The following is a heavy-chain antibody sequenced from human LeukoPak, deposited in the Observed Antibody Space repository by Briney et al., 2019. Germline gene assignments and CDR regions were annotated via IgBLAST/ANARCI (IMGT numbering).Heavy chain of an antibody. Sequence: PSETLSLTCTVSGGSISSHYWSWIRQPPGKGLEWIGYIYTSGSTNYNPSLKSRVTISVDTSKNQFSLKLSSVTAADTAVYYCARTITIFGVVIKGWFDPWGQGTLVTVSS. CDR3: ARTITIFGVVIKGWFDP. V-gene: IGHV4-4*09. CDR1: GGSISSHY. CDR2: IYTSGST. D-gene: IGHD3-3*01. J-gene: IGHJ5*02.